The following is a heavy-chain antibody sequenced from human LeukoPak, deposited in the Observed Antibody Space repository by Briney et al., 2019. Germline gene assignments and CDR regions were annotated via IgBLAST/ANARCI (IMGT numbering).Heavy chain of an antibody. J-gene: IGHJ1*01. V-gene: IGHV3-23*01. Sequence: PGGTLRLSCAASGYTFSRHGMSWVRQAPGKGLEWVSAISGSGGSTYYADSVKGRFTISRDNSKNTLYLQMNSLRAEDTAVYYCAKPICSGGSCYSPPEYFQHWGQGTLVTVSS. CDR2: ISGSGGST. CDR3: AKPICSGGSCYSPPEYFQH. D-gene: IGHD2-15*01. CDR1: GYTFSRHG.